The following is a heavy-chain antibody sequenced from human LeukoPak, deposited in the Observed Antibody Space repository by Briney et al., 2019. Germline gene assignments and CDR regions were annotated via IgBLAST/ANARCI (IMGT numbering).Heavy chain of an antibody. CDR1: GFTFSSYG. D-gene: IGHD5-18*01. V-gene: IGHV3-30*02. CDR2: IRYDGSNK. J-gene: IGHJ4*02. Sequence: GGSLRLSCAASGFTFSSYGIHWVRQAPGKGLEWVAFIRYDGSNKYYADSVKGRFTISRDYSENTLYLQMNGLRADDTAVYYCAKDLRSAYTYGQDFDYWGQGTLVTVSS. CDR3: AKDLRSAYTYGQDFDY.